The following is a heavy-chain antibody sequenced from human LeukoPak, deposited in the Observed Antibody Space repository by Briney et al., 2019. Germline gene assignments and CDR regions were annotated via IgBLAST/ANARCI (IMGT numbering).Heavy chain of an antibody. CDR1: GFTFSSYA. V-gene: IGHV3-64D*06. Sequence: GGSLRLSCSASGFTFSSYAMHWVRQAPRKGLEYVSSISTNGGSTYYADSVKGRFTISRDNSKNTLYLQMSSLRDEDTAVYYCVRVGVAGSRWFVPWGLGTLVTVSS. CDR2: ISTNGGST. D-gene: IGHD6-19*01. J-gene: IGHJ5*02. CDR3: VRVGVAGSRWFVP.